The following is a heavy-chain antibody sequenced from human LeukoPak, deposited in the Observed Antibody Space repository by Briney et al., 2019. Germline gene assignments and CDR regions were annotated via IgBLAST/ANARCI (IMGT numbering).Heavy chain of an antibody. Sequence: GGSLRLSCKGSGYRFSTYWMGWVRQTPGKGLEGMGVIYPGDSDTIYSPSFQGQVTISADKSISTAYLQWSSLKASDTAMYFCVGGFLYNWNDVVYWGQGTQVTVSS. J-gene: IGHJ4*02. V-gene: IGHV5-51*01. CDR2: IYPGDSDT. D-gene: IGHD1-1*01. CDR3: VGGFLYNWNDVVY. CDR1: GYRFSTYW.